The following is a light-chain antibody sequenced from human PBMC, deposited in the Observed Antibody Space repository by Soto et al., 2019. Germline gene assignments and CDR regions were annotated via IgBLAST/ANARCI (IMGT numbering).Light chain of an antibody. CDR1: QSVSSN. J-gene: IGKJ1*01. Sequence: EIVMTQSPATLSVSPGERATPSCRASQSVSSNLAWYQQKPGQAPRLLIYGASTRATGIPARFSGSGSGTEFTLTISSLPSEDFAVYYCQQCNNWPPWTFGQGTKVDIK. CDR2: GAS. V-gene: IGKV3-15*01. CDR3: QQCNNWPPWT.